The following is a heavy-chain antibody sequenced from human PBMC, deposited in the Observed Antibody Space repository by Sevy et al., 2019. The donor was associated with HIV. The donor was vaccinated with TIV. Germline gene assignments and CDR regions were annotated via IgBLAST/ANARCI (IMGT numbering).Heavy chain of an antibody. CDR3: ARRPPWGSDYFDY. CDR1: GFTFSSNS. D-gene: IGHD7-27*01. Sequence: GGSLRLSCAASGFTFSSNSMNWVRRAAGKGLEWLSYISSSSSTIYYADSVKGRFTISRDNAKNSLYLQMNSLRAEDTAVYYCARRPPWGSDYFDYWGQGTLVTVSS. J-gene: IGHJ4*02. V-gene: IGHV3-48*01. CDR2: ISSSSSTI.